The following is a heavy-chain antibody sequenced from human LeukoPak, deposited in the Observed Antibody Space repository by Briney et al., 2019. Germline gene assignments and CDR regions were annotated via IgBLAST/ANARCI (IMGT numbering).Heavy chain of an antibody. CDR2: IIPIFGTA. V-gene: IGHV1-69*06. J-gene: IGHJ4*02. D-gene: IGHD3-10*01. CDR3: AREARGGLGYFDY. Sequence: SVKVSCKASRGTFSSYAISWVRQAPGQGLEWMGGIIPIFGTANYAQKFQGRVTITADKSTSTAYMELSSLRSEDTAVYYCAREARGGLGYFDYWGQGTLVTVSS. CDR1: RGTFSSYA.